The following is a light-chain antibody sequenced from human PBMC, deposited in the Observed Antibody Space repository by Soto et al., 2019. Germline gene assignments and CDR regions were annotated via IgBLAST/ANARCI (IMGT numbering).Light chain of an antibody. CDR3: QQYESIPRT. Sequence: DIEMTQSPSTLSASVGDRVTITCRASQSNNNYLAWYQQKPGKAPKLLIFKASTLESGVPSRLRGRGSGTEFTLSISSLQPDDFATYYCQQYESIPRTFGQGTTVEI. J-gene: IGKJ1*01. CDR1: QSNNNY. V-gene: IGKV1-5*03. CDR2: KAS.